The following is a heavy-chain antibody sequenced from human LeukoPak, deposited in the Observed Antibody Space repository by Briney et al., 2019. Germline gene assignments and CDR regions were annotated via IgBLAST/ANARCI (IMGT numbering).Heavy chain of an antibody. Sequence: SETLSLTCTVSGGSISSYYWSWIRQPPGKGLEWIGYIYYSGSTNYNPSLKTRVTISVDTSKNQFSLKLSSLTAADTAVYYCARLSGARIAAAGLFDYWGQGTLVTVSS. J-gene: IGHJ4*02. CDR2: IYYSGST. V-gene: IGHV4-59*08. D-gene: IGHD6-13*01. CDR3: ARLSGARIAAAGLFDY. CDR1: GGSISSYY.